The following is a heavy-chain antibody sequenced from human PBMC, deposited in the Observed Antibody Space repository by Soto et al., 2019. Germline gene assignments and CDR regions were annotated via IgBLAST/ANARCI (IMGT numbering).Heavy chain of an antibody. V-gene: IGHV3-15*01. CDR3: TTDSPCYDFWSAFSFAS. J-gene: IGHJ5*02. D-gene: IGHD3-3*01. CDR1: GFTFSNVW. CDR2: VKSKTDGGTA. Sequence: EVQLVESGGGLVKPGGSLRLSCAASGFTFSNVWMSWVRQAPGKGPEWVGRVKSKTDGGTADYTAPVKGRFITSRDDSNNTQYLQMNSLKTEDTAVYYCTTDSPCYDFWSAFSFASWGEGTLVTVSS.